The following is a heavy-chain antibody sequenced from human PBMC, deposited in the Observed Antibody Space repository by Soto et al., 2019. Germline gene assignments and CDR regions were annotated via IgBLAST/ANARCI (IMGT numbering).Heavy chain of an antibody. V-gene: IGHV4-59*01. CDR3: ARSPKSWGTVTTFNY. CDR2: IYYSGST. J-gene: IGHJ4*02. CDR1: GGSISSYY. D-gene: IGHD4-17*01. Sequence: KTSETLSLTCTVSGGSISSYYWSWIRQPPGKGLEWIGYIYYSGSTNYNPSLKSRVTISVDTSKNQFSLKLSSVTAADTAVYYCARSPKSWGTVTTFNYWGQGTLVTVSS.